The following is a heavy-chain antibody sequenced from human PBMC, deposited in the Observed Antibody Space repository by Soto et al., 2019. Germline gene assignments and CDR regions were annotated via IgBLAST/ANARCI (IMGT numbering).Heavy chain of an antibody. D-gene: IGHD5-18*01. J-gene: IGHJ6*02. CDR2: ISYDGSDK. Sequence: QVQLVESGGGVVQPGRSLRLSCAASAFTFSNYAFHWARQAPGKGLEWVASISYDGSDKDYTDSVKGRFTISRDNSKNTLYLQMNSLRAEDTAVYYCAREQTAPFYYYYGMDVWGQGSTVTVS. CDR3: AREQTAPFYYYYGMDV. CDR1: AFTFSNYA. V-gene: IGHV3-30-3*01.